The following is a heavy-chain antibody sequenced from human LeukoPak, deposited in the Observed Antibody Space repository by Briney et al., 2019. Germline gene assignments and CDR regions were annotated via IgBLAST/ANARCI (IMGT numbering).Heavy chain of an antibody. CDR3: ARDKRITMIVVVSDAFDI. CDR1: GFTFSSYW. CDR2: IKQDGSEK. Sequence: AGGSLRLSCAASGFTFSSYWMTWVRQAPGKGLEWVANIKQDGSEKYYVDSVKGRFTISRDNAKNSLYLQMNSLRAEDTAVYHCARDKRITMIVVVSDAFDIWGQGTMVTVSS. D-gene: IGHD3-22*01. J-gene: IGHJ3*02. V-gene: IGHV3-7*01.